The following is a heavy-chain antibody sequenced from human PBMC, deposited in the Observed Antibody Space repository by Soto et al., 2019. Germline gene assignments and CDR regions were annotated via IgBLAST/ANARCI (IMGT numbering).Heavy chain of an antibody. Sequence: SETLSLTCAVYGGSFSADYWHWIRQSPGKGLEWIGEIAHSGSPNYNPSLKSRVTISLDTSRNQLSLRLTSVIAADTVVYYCGREGRYCSTTSCYGWWFDPWGQGTLVTVSS. J-gene: IGHJ5*02. V-gene: IGHV4-34*01. CDR2: IAHSGSP. D-gene: IGHD2-2*01. CDR3: GREGRYCSTTSCYGWWFDP. CDR1: GGSFSADY.